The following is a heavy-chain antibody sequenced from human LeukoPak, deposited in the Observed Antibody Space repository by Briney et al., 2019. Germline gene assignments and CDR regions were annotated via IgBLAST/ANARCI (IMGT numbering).Heavy chain of an antibody. V-gene: IGHV3-23*01. Sequence: PGGSLRLSCAASGFTFSSYAMSWVRQAPGKGLEWVSGISGSGGNTFYADSVKGRFTISRDNSKNTLYLQMNSLRAEDTAVYYCAKKAGSILWFGELFADYWGQGTLVTVSS. J-gene: IGHJ4*02. D-gene: IGHD3-10*01. CDR2: ISGSGGNT. CDR1: GFTFSSYA. CDR3: AKKAGSILWFGELFADY.